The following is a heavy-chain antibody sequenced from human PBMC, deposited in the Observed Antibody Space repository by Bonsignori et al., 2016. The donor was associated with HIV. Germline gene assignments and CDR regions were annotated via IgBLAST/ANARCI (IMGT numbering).Heavy chain of an antibody. CDR2: ITGSGGLT. D-gene: IGHD7-27*01. CDR1: EMSFRGYP. Sequence: EVLLVQSGGDLVQPGGSLRLSCAGSEMSFRGYPLSWVRQAPGKGLEWVSAITGSGGLTYYADSVTGRFTISRDNSKNILHLQMNTLRADDTAVYYCANWALDYWGQGTLVTVSS. J-gene: IGHJ4*02. V-gene: IGHV3-23*04. CDR3: ANWALDY.